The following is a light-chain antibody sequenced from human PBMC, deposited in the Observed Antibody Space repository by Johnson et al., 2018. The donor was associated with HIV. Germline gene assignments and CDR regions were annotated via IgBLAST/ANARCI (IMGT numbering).Light chain of an antibody. Sequence: QSVLTQPPSVSAAPGQKVTIFCSGSSSNIGNNYVSWYQQVPGTAPKLLIYENDKRPSGIPDRFSGSKSGTSATLGITGLQTGAEADYYCETWDTSLSAGVFGTGTKVTVL. J-gene: IGLJ1*01. CDR1: SSNIGNNY. CDR3: ETWDTSLSAGV. CDR2: END. V-gene: IGLV1-51*02.